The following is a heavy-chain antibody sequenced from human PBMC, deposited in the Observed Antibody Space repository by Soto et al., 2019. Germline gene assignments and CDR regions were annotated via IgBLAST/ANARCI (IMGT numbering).Heavy chain of an antibody. CDR3: TTGSVEGV. CDR1: GFSITNAW. Sequence: EVQLVESGGGLVKPGGSLRLSCVASGFSITNAWMNWVRQAPGKGLEWVGRIKRKIDGETTDYAAPVKGRFTISRDDATNMLYLQMNSLKADGTALYYCTTGSVEGVWGQGTTVTVSS. V-gene: IGHV3-15*07. CDR2: IKRKIDGETT. D-gene: IGHD2-15*01. J-gene: IGHJ6*02.